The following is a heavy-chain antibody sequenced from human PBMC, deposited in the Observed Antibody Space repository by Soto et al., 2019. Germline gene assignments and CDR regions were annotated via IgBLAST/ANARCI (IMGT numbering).Heavy chain of an antibody. CDR3: ARDGERRWLQEGYYYGMDV. CDR1: GGTFSSYA. J-gene: IGHJ6*02. D-gene: IGHD5-12*01. CDR2: IIPIFGTA. V-gene: IGHV1-69*01. Sequence: QVQLVQSGAEVKKPGSSVKVSCKASGGTFSSYAISWVRQAPGQGLEWMGGIIPIFGTANYAQKFQGRVTITADESTSTAYMELSSLRSEDTAVYYCARDGERRWLQEGYYYGMDVWGQGTTVTVSS.